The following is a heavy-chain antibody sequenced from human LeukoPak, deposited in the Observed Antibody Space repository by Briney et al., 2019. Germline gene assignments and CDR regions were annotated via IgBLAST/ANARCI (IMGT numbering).Heavy chain of an antibody. J-gene: IGHJ6*03. CDR1: GGSVSSYY. V-gene: IGHV4-59*02. Sequence: SETLSLTCAVSGGSVSSYYWSWIRQPPGKGLEWIGYIYYSGSTNYNPSLKSRVTISVDTSKNQFSLKLSSVTAADTAVYYCARVGYDSSGYYKTDYYYYYYMDVWGKGTTVTVSS. CDR3: ARVGYDSSGYYKTDYYYYYYMDV. CDR2: IYYSGST. D-gene: IGHD3-22*01.